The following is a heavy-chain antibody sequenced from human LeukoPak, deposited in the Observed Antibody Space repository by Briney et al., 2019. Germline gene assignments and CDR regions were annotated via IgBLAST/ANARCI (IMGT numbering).Heavy chain of an antibody. CDR3: ARDHPVVATFDY. CDR2: IYYSGST. D-gene: IGHD2-15*01. V-gene: IGHV4-39*07. Sequence: PSETLSLTCTVSGGSISSSSYYWGWIRQPPGKGLEWIGSIYYSGSTYYNPSLKSRVTLSVDTSKNQFSLKLSSVTAADTAVYYCARDHPVVATFDYWGQGALVTVSS. CDR1: GGSISSSSYY. J-gene: IGHJ4*02.